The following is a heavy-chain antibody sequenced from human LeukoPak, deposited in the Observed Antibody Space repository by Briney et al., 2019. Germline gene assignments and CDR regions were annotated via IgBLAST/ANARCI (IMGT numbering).Heavy chain of an antibody. J-gene: IGHJ4*02. CDR2: IYYTGST. Sequence: SETLSLTCTVSGGSISTYYWSWIRQPPGKGLEWIGNIYYTGSTNFNPSLKSRVTISIDTSKNQFSLRLSSVTAADTAVYYCASSDGGNGSDYWGQGTLVTVSS. D-gene: IGHD4-23*01. V-gene: IGHV4-59*12. CDR1: GGSISTYY. CDR3: ASSDGGNGSDY.